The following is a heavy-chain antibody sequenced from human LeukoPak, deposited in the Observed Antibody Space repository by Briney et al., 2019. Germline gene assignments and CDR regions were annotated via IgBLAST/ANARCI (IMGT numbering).Heavy chain of an antibody. CDR3: ARDRAAEIAAAGTGL. J-gene: IGHJ4*02. CDR1: GGSFSGYY. V-gene: IGHV4-34*01. D-gene: IGHD6-13*01. CDR2: INHSGST. Sequence: SETLSLTCAVYGGSFSGYYWSWIRQPPGKGLEWIGEINHSGSTNYNPSLKSRVAISVDKSKNQFSLKLSSVTAADTAVYYCARDRAAEIAAAGTGLWGQGTLVTVSS.